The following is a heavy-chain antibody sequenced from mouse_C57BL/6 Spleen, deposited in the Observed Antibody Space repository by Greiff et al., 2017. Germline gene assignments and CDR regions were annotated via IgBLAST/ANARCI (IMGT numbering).Heavy chain of an antibody. V-gene: IGHV5-17*01. CDR1: GFTFSDYG. CDR3: ATPAMDY. J-gene: IGHJ4*01. Sequence: EVQRVESGGSLVKPAGSLKLSCAASGFTFSDYGMHWVRPAPAEGLEWVAYISSGSSTIYYADTVKGRFTISRDNAKNTLCLQMTSLRSEDTAMYYCATPAMDYWGQGTSVTVSS. CDR2: ISSGSSTI.